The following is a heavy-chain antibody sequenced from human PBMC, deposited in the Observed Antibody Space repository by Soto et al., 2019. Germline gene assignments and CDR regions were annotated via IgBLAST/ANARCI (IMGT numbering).Heavy chain of an antibody. Sequence: QVQLVQSGAEVKKPGSSVKVSCKASGGTFSSYAISWVRQAPGQGLEWMGGIIPIFGTANYAQKFQGRVTITADESTNKAYMELSRLRAEDPAVYYCAGGYRGRGDGSDPWGQGPLVTVPS. V-gene: IGHV1-69*12. CDR3: AGGYRGRGDGSDP. J-gene: IGHJ5*02. CDR1: GGTFSSYA. D-gene: IGHD5-12*01. CDR2: IIPIFGTA.